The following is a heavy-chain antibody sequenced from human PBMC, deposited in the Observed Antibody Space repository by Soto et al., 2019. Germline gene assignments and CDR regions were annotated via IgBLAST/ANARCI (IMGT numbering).Heavy chain of an antibody. CDR1: GFTFSAYY. Sequence: ASVKVSCKASGFTFSAYYIYWVRQAPGQGLEWIGWINPNSGGTNNAQKFQGRVTMTRDTSTSTAYMELRSLISDDTAVYYCARGGTTVTPNAFDIWGQGTMVTVSS. CDR3: ARGGTTVTPNAFDI. D-gene: IGHD4-17*01. J-gene: IGHJ3*02. CDR2: INPNSGGT. V-gene: IGHV1-2*02.